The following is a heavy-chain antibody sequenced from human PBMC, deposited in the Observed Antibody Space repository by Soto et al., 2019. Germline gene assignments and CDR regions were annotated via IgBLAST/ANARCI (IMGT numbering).Heavy chain of an antibody. CDR3: ARVGIAVAGDYFDY. CDR2: IYYSGST. Sequence: QVQLQESGPGLMKPSQTLSLTCTVSGGSISSGGYYWSWNRQHPGKGLEWIGYIYYSGSTYYNPSLKSRVTISVDTSKNQFSLKLSSVTAADTAVYYCARVGIAVAGDYFDYWGQGTLVTVSS. D-gene: IGHD6-19*01. J-gene: IGHJ4*02. V-gene: IGHV4-31*03. CDR1: GGSISSGGYY.